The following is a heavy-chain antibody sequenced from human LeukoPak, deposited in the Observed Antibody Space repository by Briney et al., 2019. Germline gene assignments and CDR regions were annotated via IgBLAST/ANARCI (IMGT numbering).Heavy chain of an antibody. CDR1: AVSFSGYY. Sequence: SETLSLTCAVYAVSFSGYYWSWIRQPPGKGRVCSVKIKHSGSTKYNPSLKSRVTISVDTSKNQFSLKLSSVTAADTAVYYCARGPGYSYGYYYYGMDVWGQGTTVTVSS. CDR2: IKHSGST. D-gene: IGHD5-18*01. J-gene: IGHJ6*02. CDR3: ARGPGYSYGYYYYGMDV. V-gene: IGHV4-34*01.